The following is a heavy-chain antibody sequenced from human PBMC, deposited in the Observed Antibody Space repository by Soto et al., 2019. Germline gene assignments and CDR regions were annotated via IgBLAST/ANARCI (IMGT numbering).Heavy chain of an antibody. V-gene: IGHV3-21*01. D-gene: IGHD3-16*01. CDR3: ARDRRQQSRGDDY. Sequence: GGSLRLSCAASGFTFSSYSMNWVRQAPGKGLEWVSSISSSSSYIYYADSVKGRFTISRDNAKNSLYLQMNSLRAEDTAVYYCARDRRQQSRGDDYWGQGTLVTVSS. CDR2: ISSSSSYI. CDR1: GFTFSSYS. J-gene: IGHJ4*02.